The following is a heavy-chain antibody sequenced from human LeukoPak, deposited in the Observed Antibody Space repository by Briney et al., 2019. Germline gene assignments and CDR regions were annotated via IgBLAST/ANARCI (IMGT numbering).Heavy chain of an antibody. D-gene: IGHD5-12*01. J-gene: IGHJ3*02. Sequence: PSETLSLTCAVSGGSISSSNWWSWVRQPPGKGLEWIGEIYHSGSTNYNPSLKSRVTISVDKSKNQFSLKLSSVTAADTAVYYCARDFSYSGYVDDVFDIWGQGTMVTVSS. V-gene: IGHV4-4*02. CDR1: GGSISSSNW. CDR2: IYHSGST. CDR3: ARDFSYSGYVDDVFDI.